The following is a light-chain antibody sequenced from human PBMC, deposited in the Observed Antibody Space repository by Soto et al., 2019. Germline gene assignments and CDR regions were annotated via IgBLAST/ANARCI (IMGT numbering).Light chain of an antibody. CDR3: QQFYDLPIT. CDR1: QDISDV. Sequence: DIQMTQSPSAQSASVGDRVTITCQASQDISDVLNWYQQQPGKAPKVLIYDASKLQTGVPSRFSGRGSGKDFTFTISSLQPDDSGTYYCQQFYDLPITFGQGTRLEIK. J-gene: IGKJ5*01. CDR2: DAS. V-gene: IGKV1-33*01.